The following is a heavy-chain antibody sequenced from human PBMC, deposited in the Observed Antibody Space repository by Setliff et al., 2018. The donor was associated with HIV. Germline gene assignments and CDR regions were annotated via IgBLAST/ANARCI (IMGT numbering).Heavy chain of an antibody. CDR3: ARGWFGGYYFDY. CDR1: GGSISSYY. Sequence: SETLSLTCTISGGSISSYYWSWIRQPPGKGLEWIGSIYYSGSTYYNPSLKSRVTISVDTSKNDISLKLSSVTAADTAVYYCARGWFGGYYFDYWGQGTLVTAPQ. J-gene: IGHJ4*02. D-gene: IGHD3-10*01. CDR2: IYYSGST. V-gene: IGHV4-39*02.